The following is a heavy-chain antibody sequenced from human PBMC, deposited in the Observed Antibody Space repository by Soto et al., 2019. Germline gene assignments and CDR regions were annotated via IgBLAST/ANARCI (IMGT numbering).Heavy chain of an antibody. V-gene: IGHV1-3*01. CDR2: INAGNGNT. CDR1: GYTFTSYA. CDR3: ARCILLWFGNLPNWFDP. Sequence: QVQLVQSGAEVKKPGASVKVSCKASGYTFTSYAMHWVRQAPGQRLEWMGWINAGNGNTKYSQKFQGRVTITRDTSASTAYMELRRLRSEDTAVYYCARCILLWFGNLPNWFDPRGQGTLVTVSS. J-gene: IGHJ5*02. D-gene: IGHD3-10*01.